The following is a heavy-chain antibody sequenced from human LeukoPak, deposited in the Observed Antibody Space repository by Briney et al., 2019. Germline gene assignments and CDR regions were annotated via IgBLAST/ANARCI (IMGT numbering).Heavy chain of an antibody. D-gene: IGHD2-21*02. Sequence: SQTLSLTCAVSGGSISSGGYSWSWIRQPPGKGLEWIGYIYHSGSTNYNPSLKSRVTISVDTSKNQFSLKLSSVTAADTAVYYCAREGDFRNFDYWGQGTLVTVSS. V-gene: IGHV4-30-2*01. J-gene: IGHJ4*02. CDR2: IYHSGST. CDR1: GGSISSGGYS. CDR3: AREGDFRNFDY.